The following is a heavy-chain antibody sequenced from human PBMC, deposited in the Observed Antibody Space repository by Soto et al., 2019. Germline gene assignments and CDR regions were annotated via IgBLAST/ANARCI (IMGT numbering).Heavy chain of an antibody. D-gene: IGHD3-10*01. Sequence: QLQLQESGPGLVKPSETLSLTCTVSGGSISSSSYYWGWIRQPPGKGLEWIGNIYYSGSTYYNPSLKSRVTISVDTSKNQFSLKLSSVTAADTAVYYCARRQSSSWFGDWGQGTLVSDSS. V-gene: IGHV4-39*01. J-gene: IGHJ4*02. CDR1: GGSISSSSYY. CDR2: IYYSGST. CDR3: ARRQSSSWFGD.